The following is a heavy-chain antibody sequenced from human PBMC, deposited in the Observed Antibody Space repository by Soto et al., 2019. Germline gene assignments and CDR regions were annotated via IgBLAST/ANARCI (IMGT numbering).Heavy chain of an antibody. D-gene: IGHD5-18*01. CDR1: GFTVSTYG. CDR2: LSYDGNSQ. CDR3: ARSISWKQLWASDY. V-gene: IGHV3-30*03. J-gene: IGHJ4*02. Sequence: GWSLRLSCAAPGFTVSTYGMHWVRQAPGKGLECVAVLSYDGNSQYYADSVKGRFTISRDNSKNTLYLQMNSLRDDDAAVYYCARSISWKQLWASDYWGQGTLVTASS.